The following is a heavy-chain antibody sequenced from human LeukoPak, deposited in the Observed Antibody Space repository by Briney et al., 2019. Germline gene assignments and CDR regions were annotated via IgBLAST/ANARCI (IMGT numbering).Heavy chain of an antibody. Sequence: SVKVSCKASGGTFSSYAISWVRQAPGQGLEWIGGIIPIFGTANYAQKFQGKVTITADESTSTAYMELSSLRSEDTAVYYCARGEVVVVAATEVYYYGMDVWGKGTTVTVSS. J-gene: IGHJ6*04. CDR3: ARGEVVVVAATEVYYYGMDV. CDR1: GGTFSSYA. CDR2: IIPIFGTA. V-gene: IGHV1-69*13. D-gene: IGHD2-15*01.